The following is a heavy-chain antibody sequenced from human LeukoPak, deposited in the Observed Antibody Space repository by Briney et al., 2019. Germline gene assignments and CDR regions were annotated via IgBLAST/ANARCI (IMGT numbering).Heavy chain of an antibody. V-gene: IGHV4-59*08. CDR3: ASGYSGYDSRSGLDY. CDR1: GGSISSYH. CDR2: IYYSGST. Sequence: SETLSLTCTVSGGSISSYHWSWIRQPPGKGLEWIGYIYYSGSTNYNPSLKSRVTISVDTSKNQFSLKLSSVTAADTAVYYCASGYSGYDSRSGLDYWGQGTLVTVSS. D-gene: IGHD5-12*01. J-gene: IGHJ4*02.